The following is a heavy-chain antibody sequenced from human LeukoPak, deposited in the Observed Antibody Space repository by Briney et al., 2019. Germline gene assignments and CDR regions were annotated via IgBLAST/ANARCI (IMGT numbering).Heavy chain of an antibody. J-gene: IGHJ4*02. Sequence: GGSLRLSCSASGFTFSSYAMHWVRQAPGKGLEYVSAISSNGGSTYYADLVKGRFTISRDNSKNRLHLQLRILRSEDTAVSYCVNLGGATSPFDYWGQGTLVTVSS. V-gene: IGHV3-64D*09. CDR3: VNLGGATSPFDY. CDR1: GFTFSSYA. D-gene: IGHD1-26*01. CDR2: ISSNGGST.